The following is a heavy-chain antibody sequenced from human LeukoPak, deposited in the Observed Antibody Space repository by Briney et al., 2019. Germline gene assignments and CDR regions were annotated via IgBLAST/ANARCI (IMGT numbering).Heavy chain of an antibody. Sequence: GGSLRLSCAASGFTFSSYAMSWVRQAPGKGLEWVAFIRYDGSNKYYADSVKGRFTISRDNSKNTLYLQMNSLRAEDMAVYYCATLDVGATVYWGQGTLVTVSS. CDR1: GFTFSSYA. V-gene: IGHV3-30*02. CDR2: IRYDGSNK. D-gene: IGHD1-26*01. CDR3: ATLDVGATVY. J-gene: IGHJ4*02.